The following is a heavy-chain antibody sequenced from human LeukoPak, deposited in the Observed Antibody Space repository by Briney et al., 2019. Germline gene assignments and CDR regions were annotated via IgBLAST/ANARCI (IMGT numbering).Heavy chain of an antibody. CDR3: ARDQIGSW. D-gene: IGHD6-13*01. CDR2: IDSDGSGT. CDR1: GFTLRGYW. Sequence: GGSLRLSCAASGFTLRGYWMHWVRQVPGKGLVWVSRIDSDGSGTTYADSVKGRFTISRDNAKKSVYLQMDSLRAEDTAVYYCARDQIGSWWGQGTLVIVSS. J-gene: IGHJ4*02. V-gene: IGHV3-74*03.